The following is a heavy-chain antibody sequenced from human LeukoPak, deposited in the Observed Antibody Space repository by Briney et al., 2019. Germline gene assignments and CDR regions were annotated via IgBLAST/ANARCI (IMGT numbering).Heavy chain of an antibody. CDR2: ISGSGGST. CDR1: GFTFSSYA. V-gene: IGHV3-23*01. D-gene: IGHD3-22*01. J-gene: IGHJ4*02. CDR3: AKNRGSMIVVARIDY. Sequence: GGSLRLSCAASGFTFSSYAMSWVRQAPGKGLEWVSAISGSGGSTYYADSVKGRFTISRDNSKNTLYLQMNSLRAEDTAVYYCAKNRGSMIVVARIDYWGQGTLVTVSS.